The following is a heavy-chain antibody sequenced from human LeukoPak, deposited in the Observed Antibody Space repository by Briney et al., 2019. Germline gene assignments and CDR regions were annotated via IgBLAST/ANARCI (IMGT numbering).Heavy chain of an antibody. CDR1: GFTFSSYA. CDR3: ARDRGSYSRYFQH. V-gene: IGHV3-30-3*01. J-gene: IGHJ1*01. Sequence: HPGGSLRLSCAASGFTFSSYAMHWVRQAPGKGLEWVAVISYDGSNKYYADSVKGRFTISRDNSKNTLYLQMNSLRAEDTAVYYCARDRGSYSRYFQHWGQGTLVTVSS. CDR2: ISYDGSNK. D-gene: IGHD1-26*01.